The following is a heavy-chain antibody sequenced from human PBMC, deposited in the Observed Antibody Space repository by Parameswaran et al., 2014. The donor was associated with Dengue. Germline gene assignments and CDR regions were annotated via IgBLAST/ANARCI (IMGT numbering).Heavy chain of an antibody. V-gene: IGHV1-18*01. D-gene: IGHD4-23*01. CDR2: ISPYNGHT. J-gene: IGHJ6*02. Sequence: WVRQAPGQGLEWLGWISPYNGHTNYAHKLQGRVTMTTDTSTSAAYMEMRSLRPDDTAVYYCARAQDPRTTVDYYYYGMDVWGQGTTVTVSS. CDR3: ARAQDPRTTVDYYYYGMDV.